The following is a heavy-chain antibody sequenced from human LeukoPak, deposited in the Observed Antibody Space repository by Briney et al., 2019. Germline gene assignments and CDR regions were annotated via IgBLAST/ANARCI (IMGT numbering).Heavy chain of an antibody. J-gene: IGHJ4*02. CDR2: INHSGST. CDR1: GESFSGYY. V-gene: IGHV4-34*01. CDR3: ARGLTYYYGSGSYLGY. D-gene: IGHD3-10*01. Sequence: SETLSLTCAVYGESFSGYYWSWIRQPPGKGLEWIGEINHSGSTNYNPSLKSRVTISVDTSKNQFSLKLSSVTAADTAVYYCARGLTYYYGSGSYLGYWGQGTLVTVSS.